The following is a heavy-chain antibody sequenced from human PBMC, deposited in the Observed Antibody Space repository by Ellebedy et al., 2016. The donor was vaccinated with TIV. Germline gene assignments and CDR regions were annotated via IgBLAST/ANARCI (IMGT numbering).Heavy chain of an antibody. Sequence: GESLKISCAASGFTFSGYSMNWVRQTPGKGLEWVSWIHSGSSIIYYADSVKGRFTMSRDNAKNSLYLQMDSLRDEDTAVYYCAKSSEFDYWGQGTPVTVSS. D-gene: IGHD6-19*01. CDR2: IHSGSSII. J-gene: IGHJ4*02. CDR3: AKSSEFDY. CDR1: GFTFSGYS. V-gene: IGHV3-48*02.